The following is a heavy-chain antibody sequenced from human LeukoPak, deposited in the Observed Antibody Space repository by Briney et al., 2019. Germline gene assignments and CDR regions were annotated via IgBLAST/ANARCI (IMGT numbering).Heavy chain of an antibody. D-gene: IGHD6-13*01. V-gene: IGHV4-39*07. Sequence: SETLSLTCTVSGGSISSSSYYWGWIRQPPGKGLEWIGSIYYSGSTYYNPSLKSRVTISVDTSKNQFSLKLSSVTAADTAVYYCARDVAAKGDAFDIWGQGTMVTVSP. CDR2: IYYSGST. J-gene: IGHJ3*02. CDR3: ARDVAAKGDAFDI. CDR1: GGSISSSSYY.